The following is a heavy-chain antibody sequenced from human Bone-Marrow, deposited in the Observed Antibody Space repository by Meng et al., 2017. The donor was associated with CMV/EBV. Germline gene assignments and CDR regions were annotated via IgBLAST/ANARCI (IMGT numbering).Heavy chain of an antibody. J-gene: IGHJ6*02. V-gene: IGHV3-9*01. CDR3: AKDIGLWATEGDPNVRRYYYYGMAV. D-gene: IGHD5-24*01. CDR2: ISWNSGTI. Sequence: GGSLRLSCAASGFTFDDHAMHWVRQGSGKGLEWVAGISWNSGTIVYAESVKGRFTISRDNAKNSLYLQMNSLRVEDTALYYCAKDIGLWATEGDPNVRRYYYYGMAVWGQGNTVNGAS. CDR1: GFTFDDHA.